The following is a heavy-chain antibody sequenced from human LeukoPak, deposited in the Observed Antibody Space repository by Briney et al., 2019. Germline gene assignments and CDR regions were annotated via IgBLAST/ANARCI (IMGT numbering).Heavy chain of an antibody. CDR3: VGGSTWSGDF. J-gene: IGHJ4*02. Sequence: GGSLRLSCAASGFTFSTYWMNWVRQAPGKGLEWVATIKQDGSNQYYVDSVKGRFTISRDNAKNSLYLQMNSLRADDTAVYFCVGGSTWSGDFWGQGTLVTVSS. CDR2: IKQDGSNQ. V-gene: IGHV3-7*04. D-gene: IGHD1-26*01. CDR1: GFTFSTYW.